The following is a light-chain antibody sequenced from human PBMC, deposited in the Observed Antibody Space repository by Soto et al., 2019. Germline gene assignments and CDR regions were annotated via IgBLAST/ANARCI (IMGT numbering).Light chain of an antibody. J-gene: IGKJ1*01. CDR2: GAS. Sequence: EIVLTHSPGTLSLSPWEIATLSCRASQRLSSSLAWYQQKPGQAPRLLIYGASTRAVGIPVRFSGSGSGTEFTLTISSLQSEDFAVYFCHQYNHWPRTFGQGTKVDIK. CDR3: HQYNHWPRT. CDR1: QRLSSS. V-gene: IGKV3-15*01.